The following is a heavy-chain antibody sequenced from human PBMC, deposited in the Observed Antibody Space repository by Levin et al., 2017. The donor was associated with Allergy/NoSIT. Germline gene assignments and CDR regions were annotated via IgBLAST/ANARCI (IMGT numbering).Heavy chain of an antibody. V-gene: IGHV1-69*04. CDR1: GGTFSSYA. CDR2: IIPILGIA. Sequence: PWASVKVSCKASGGTFSSYAISWVRQAPGQGLEWMGRIIPILGIANYAQKFQGRVTITADKSTSTAYMELSSLRSEDTAVYYCARDGGSGSYYNGYWGQGTLVTVSS. CDR3: ARDGGSGSYYNGY. J-gene: IGHJ4*02. D-gene: IGHD3-10*01.